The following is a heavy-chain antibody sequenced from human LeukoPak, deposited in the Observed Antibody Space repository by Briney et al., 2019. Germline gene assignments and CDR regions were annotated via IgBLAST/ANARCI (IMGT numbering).Heavy chain of an antibody. CDR3: ARPQGYCSSTSCYHWFDP. D-gene: IGHD2-2*01. CDR2: IYYSGST. CDR1: GGSISSYY. Sequence: SETLSLTCTVSGGSISSYYWSWIGQPPGKGLEWIGYIYYSGSTNYNPSLKSRVTISVDTSKNQFSLKLSSVTAADTAVYYCARPQGYCSSTSCYHWFDPWGQGTLVAVSS. J-gene: IGHJ5*02. V-gene: IGHV4-59*08.